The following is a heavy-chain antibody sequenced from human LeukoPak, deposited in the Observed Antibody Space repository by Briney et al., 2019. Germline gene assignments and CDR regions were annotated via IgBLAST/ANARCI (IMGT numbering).Heavy chain of an antibody. CDR2: ISSSSSTI. D-gene: IGHD5-18*01. J-gene: IGHJ5*02. CDR1: GFTFSSYS. V-gene: IGHV3-48*01. Sequence: GGSLRLSCAASGFTFSSYSMNWVRQAPGKGLEWVSYISSSSSTIYYADSVKGRFTISRDNAKNSLYLQMNSLRAEDTAVYYCARDGYSYGYNWFDPWGQGTLVTVSS. CDR3: ARDGYSYGYNWFDP.